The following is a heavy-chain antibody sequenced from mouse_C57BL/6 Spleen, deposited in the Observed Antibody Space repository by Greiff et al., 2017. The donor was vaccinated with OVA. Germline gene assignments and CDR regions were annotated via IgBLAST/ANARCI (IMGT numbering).Heavy chain of an antibody. CDR2: IYPRSGNT. Sequence: QVQLQQSGAELARPGASVKLSCKASGYTFTSYGISWVKQRTGQGLEWIGEIYPRSGNTYYNEKFKGKATLTADKPSSTAYMELRSLTSEDSAVYFCARDYDYDVGGRFDYWGQGTTLTVSS. CDR1: GYTFTSYG. J-gene: IGHJ2*01. D-gene: IGHD2-4*01. CDR3: ARDYDYDVGGRFDY. V-gene: IGHV1-81*01.